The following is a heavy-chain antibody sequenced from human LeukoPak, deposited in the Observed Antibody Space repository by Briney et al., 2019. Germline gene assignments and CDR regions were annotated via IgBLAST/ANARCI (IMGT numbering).Heavy chain of an antibody. V-gene: IGHV1-2*02. Sequence: GASVKVSCKASGYTFTGYYMHWVRQAPGQGLEWMGWINPNSGGTNYSQKFQGRVTMTRDTSNSTAYMELSRLRSDDTAVYYCARECGDCSSSSCPFDYWGQGTLVTVSS. CDR3: ARECGDCSSSSCPFDY. D-gene: IGHD2-15*01. CDR2: INPNSGGT. J-gene: IGHJ4*02. CDR1: GYTFTGYY.